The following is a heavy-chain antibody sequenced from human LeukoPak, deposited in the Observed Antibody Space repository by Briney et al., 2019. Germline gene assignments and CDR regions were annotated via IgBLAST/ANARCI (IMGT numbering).Heavy chain of an antibody. V-gene: IGHV4-59*01. J-gene: IGHJ4*02. D-gene: IGHD2-2*01. Sequence: PSETLSLTCTVSGGSISSYYWSWIRQPPGKGLERIGYIYYSGSTNYNPSLKSRVTISVDTSKNQFSLKLSSVTAADTAVYYCARYQLLSPYYFDFWGQGTLVTVSS. CDR1: GGSISSYY. CDR3: ARYQLLSPYYFDF. CDR2: IYYSGST.